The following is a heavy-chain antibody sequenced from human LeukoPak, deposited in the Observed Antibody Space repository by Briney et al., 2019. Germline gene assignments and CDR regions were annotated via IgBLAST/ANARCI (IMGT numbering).Heavy chain of an antibody. D-gene: IGHD3-3*01. Sequence: GGSLRLSCAASGFTLSSYWMSWVRQAPGKGLEWVSNIKQDGSEKYYVDSVKGRFTISRDNAKNSLYLQMNSLRAEDTAVYYCERDRRLIYYDFWSGYYTGWGQGTLVTVSS. CDR1: GFTLSSYW. CDR2: IKQDGSEK. J-gene: IGHJ4*02. CDR3: ERDRRLIYYDFWSGYYTG. V-gene: IGHV3-7*01.